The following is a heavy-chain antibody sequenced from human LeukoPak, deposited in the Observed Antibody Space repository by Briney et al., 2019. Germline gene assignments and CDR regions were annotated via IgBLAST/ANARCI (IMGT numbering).Heavy chain of an antibody. CDR3: AKSTNWGSISDGFDI. J-gene: IGHJ3*02. CDR2: INPNSGGA. Sequence: ASVKVSCKASGYSFIGYYIHWVRQAPGQGLEWMGWINPNSGGANYAQKFQGRVTMTRDTSISTVYMELTRLRSDDTAMYYCAKSTNWGSISDGFDIWDQGTMVTVAS. V-gene: IGHV1-2*02. D-gene: IGHD7-27*01. CDR1: GYSFIGYY.